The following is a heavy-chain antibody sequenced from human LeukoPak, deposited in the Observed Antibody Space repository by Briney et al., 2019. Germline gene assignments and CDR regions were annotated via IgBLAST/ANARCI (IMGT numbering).Heavy chain of an antibody. Sequence: PETLSLTCTVSGGSISSYYWSWIRQPPGKGLEWIGYIYYSGSTNYNPSLKSRVTISVDTSKNQFSLKLSSVTAADTAVYYCARPPMYMVSPFDYWGQGTLVTVSS. V-gene: IGHV4-59*08. CDR1: GGSISSYY. D-gene: IGHD4/OR15-4a*01. J-gene: IGHJ4*02. CDR2: IYYSGST. CDR3: ARPPMYMVSPFDY.